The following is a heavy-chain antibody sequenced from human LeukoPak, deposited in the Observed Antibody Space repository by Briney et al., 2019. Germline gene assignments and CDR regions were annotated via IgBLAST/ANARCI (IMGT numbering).Heavy chain of an antibody. D-gene: IGHD4-17*01. CDR2: IYYSGST. CDR1: GGSISSYY. V-gene: IGHV4-59*01. Sequence: PSETLSLTCTVSGGSISSYYWSWIRQPPGKGLEWIGYIYYSGSTNYNPSLKSRVTISVDTSKNQFSLKLSSVTAADTAVYYCARSGDQDLYYYMDVWGKGTTVTVSS. J-gene: IGHJ6*03. CDR3: ARSGDQDLYYYMDV.